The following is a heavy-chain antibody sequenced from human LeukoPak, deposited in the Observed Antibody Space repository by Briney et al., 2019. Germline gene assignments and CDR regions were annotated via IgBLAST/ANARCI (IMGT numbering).Heavy chain of an antibody. J-gene: IGHJ6*02. D-gene: IGHD6-13*01. CDR1: GFSFSDHA. V-gene: IGHV3-23*01. CDR3: AKGPGSSPRVNMDV. Sequence: GGSLRLSCAASGFSFSDHAMNWVRQSPGKGLEWVSAISARGDSTFYADSLMGRYTISRDNSKKTLFLQMKSLRVGDTAVYYCAKGPGSSPRVNMDVWGQGTTVIVSS. CDR2: ISARGDST.